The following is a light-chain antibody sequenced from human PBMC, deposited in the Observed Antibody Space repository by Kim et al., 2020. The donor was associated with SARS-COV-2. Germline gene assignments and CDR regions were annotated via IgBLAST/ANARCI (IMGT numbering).Light chain of an antibody. Sequence: PGERATRSCRTSQTISRDLAWYQQKPGQAPRLLIYGVSTRATGIPATFTGSGSGTEFTLTISSLQSEDFAVYYCQQYNDWPLTFGGGTKVEIK. CDR1: QTISRD. CDR3: QQYNDWPLT. V-gene: IGKV3-15*01. CDR2: GVS. J-gene: IGKJ4*01.